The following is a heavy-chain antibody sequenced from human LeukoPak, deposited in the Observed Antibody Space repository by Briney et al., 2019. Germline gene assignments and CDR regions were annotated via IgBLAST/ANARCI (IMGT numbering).Heavy chain of an antibody. D-gene: IGHD6-13*01. CDR2: IKEDGSEK. V-gene: IGHV3-7*01. CDR1: GFTFSNYW. J-gene: IGHJ4*02. CDR3: ASGRQLGY. Sequence: GGSLRLSCAASGFTFSNYWMSWVRQAPGKRLEWVANIKEDGSEKYYVDSVKGRFTISRDNARNSLYLQMNSLRAEDTAVYYCASGRQLGYWGQGTLVTVSS.